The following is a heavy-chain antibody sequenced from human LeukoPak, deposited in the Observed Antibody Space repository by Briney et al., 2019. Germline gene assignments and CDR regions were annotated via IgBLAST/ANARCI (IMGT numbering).Heavy chain of an antibody. Sequence: SETLSLTCTVSGGSISNTLYYWAWIRQPPGKGLESIGSIYYSRSTYYSPSLKSRVTISVDTSKNQFSLKLTSVTAADTAVYYCARRKGFGEGYFDSWGQGTLVTVSS. D-gene: IGHD3-10*01. J-gene: IGHJ4*02. V-gene: IGHV4-39*01. CDR3: ARRKGFGEGYFDS. CDR1: GGSISNTLYY. CDR2: IYYSRST.